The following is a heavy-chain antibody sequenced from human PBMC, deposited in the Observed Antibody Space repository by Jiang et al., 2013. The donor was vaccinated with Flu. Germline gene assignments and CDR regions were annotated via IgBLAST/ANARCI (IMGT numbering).Heavy chain of an antibody. V-gene: IGHV3-72*01. J-gene: IGHJ4*02. CDR3: ARLWGYGGNLAFDS. D-gene: IGHD4-23*01. CDR2: SRNKPNSYTA. CDR1: GFMFSDHY. Sequence: VQLLESGGGLVQPGGSLRLSCAASGFMFSDHYMDWVRQAPGKGLEWVGRSRNKPNSYTAEYAASVKGRFTISRDDSKNLLYLHIKSLKIEDTAVYYCARLWGYGGNLAFDSWGQGTLVTVSS.